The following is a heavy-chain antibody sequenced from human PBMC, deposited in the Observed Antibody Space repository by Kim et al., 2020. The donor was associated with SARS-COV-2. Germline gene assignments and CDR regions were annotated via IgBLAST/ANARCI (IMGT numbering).Heavy chain of an antibody. D-gene: IGHD2-21*01. V-gene: IGHV4-39*01. CDR2: ISYSGST. J-gene: IGHJ3*02. Sequence: SETLSLTCTVSGGSISSSSYYWGWIRQPPGKGLEWIGSISYSGSTYYNPSLKSRVTISVYTSKNQFSLKLSSVTAADTAVYYCTRLGQHNDAFDIWGQGTMVTVSS. CDR1: GGSISSSSYY. CDR3: TRLGQHNDAFDI.